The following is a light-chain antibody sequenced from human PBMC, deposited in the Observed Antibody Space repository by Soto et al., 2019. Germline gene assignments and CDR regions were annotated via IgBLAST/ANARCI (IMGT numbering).Light chain of an antibody. J-gene: IGKJ1*01. CDR1: QSISSW. Sequence: DIQMTQSPPTLSASVGDRFTITCRASQSISSWLAWYQQKPGKAPKLLIYRASSLRSGVPSRFSGSGSETEFTLTISSLQSEDFAVYYCQQYNNWPRTFGQGTKVDIK. CDR2: RAS. CDR3: QQYNNWPRT. V-gene: IGKV1-5*03.